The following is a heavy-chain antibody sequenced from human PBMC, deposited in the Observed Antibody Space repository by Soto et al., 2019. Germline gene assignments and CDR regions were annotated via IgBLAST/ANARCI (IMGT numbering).Heavy chain of an antibody. CDR3: ARKSEYYDFWSGYPEIRILGNWFDT. V-gene: IGHV5-51*01. Sequence: DSLKISCKGSGYSFTSYWIGWVRQMPGKGLEWMGIIYPGDSDTRYSPSFQGQVTISADKSISTAYLQWSSLKASDTAMYYCARKSEYYDFWSGYPEIRILGNWFDTCGQGTLVIVSA. J-gene: IGHJ5*02. D-gene: IGHD3-3*01. CDR2: IYPGDSDT. CDR1: GYSFTSYW.